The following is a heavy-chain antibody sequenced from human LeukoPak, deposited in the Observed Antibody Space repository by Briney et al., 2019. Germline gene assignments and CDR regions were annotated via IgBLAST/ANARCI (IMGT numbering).Heavy chain of an antibody. J-gene: IGHJ4*02. V-gene: IGHV3-43*01. CDR3: AKGKSQGFDY. CDR2: ISWDGGST. CDR1: GFTFDVYT. Sequence: GGSLRLSCAASGFTFDVYTMHSVRQAPGKGLEWVSLISWDGGSTYYADSVKGRFTISRDNSKNSLYLQMNSLRTEDTALYYCAKGKSQGFDYWGQGTLVTVSS.